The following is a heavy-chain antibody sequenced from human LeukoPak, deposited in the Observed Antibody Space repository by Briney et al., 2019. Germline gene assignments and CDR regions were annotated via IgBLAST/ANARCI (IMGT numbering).Heavy chain of an antibody. Sequence: PGGSLRLSCVVSGFIFSNYALSWVRQAPGKGLEWVSAISGSGGSTYYADSVKGRFTISRDNSKNTLYLQMNSLRAEDTAVYYCAKATMVRGVIPPPDYWGQGTLVTVSS. J-gene: IGHJ4*02. D-gene: IGHD3-10*01. CDR1: GFIFSNYA. CDR2: ISGSGGST. CDR3: AKATMVRGVIPPPDY. V-gene: IGHV3-23*01.